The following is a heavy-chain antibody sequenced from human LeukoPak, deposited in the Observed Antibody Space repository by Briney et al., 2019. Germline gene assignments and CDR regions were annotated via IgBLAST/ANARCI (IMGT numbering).Heavy chain of an antibody. V-gene: IGHV3-48*02. CDR2: ISSGSSSI. J-gene: IGHJ4*02. CDR1: GFTFSSCS. Sequence: SLRLSCAASGFTFSSCSMNWVRQAPGKGLEWVSYISSGSSSIYYADSVKGRFTISRDNAENSLYLQMNSLRDEDTAVYYCARGRATGRSGGDYWGQGTLVTVSS. D-gene: IGHD3-9*01. CDR3: ARGRATGRSGGDY.